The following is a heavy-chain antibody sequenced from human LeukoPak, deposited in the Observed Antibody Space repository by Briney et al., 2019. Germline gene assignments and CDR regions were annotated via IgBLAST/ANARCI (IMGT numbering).Heavy chain of an antibody. CDR1: GFTFSSYS. Sequence: GVSLRLSCAASGFTFSSYSMNWVRQAPGKGLEWVSSISSSSSYIYYADSVKGRFTISRDNAKNSLYLQMNSMRAEDTAGYYCAREKNNWNAGGDALDIWGQGTMGTVSS. CDR2: ISSSSSYI. V-gene: IGHV3-21*01. J-gene: IGHJ3*02. D-gene: IGHD1-20*01. CDR3: AREKNNWNAGGDALDI.